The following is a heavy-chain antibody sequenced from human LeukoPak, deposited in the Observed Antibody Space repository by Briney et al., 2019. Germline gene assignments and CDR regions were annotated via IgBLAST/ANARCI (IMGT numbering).Heavy chain of an antibody. J-gene: IGHJ5*02. CDR1: GGSISSGGYY. Sequence: SQTLSLTCTVSGGSISSGGYYWSWIRQHPGKGLEWIGYIFYSGSTNYNPSLKSRVTISVDSSKDQFSLRMSSVTAADTAVYYCARHPSAMTGFDPWGQGTLVTVSS. V-gene: IGHV4-31*03. CDR3: ARHPSAMTGFDP. D-gene: IGHD2-2*01. CDR2: IFYSGST.